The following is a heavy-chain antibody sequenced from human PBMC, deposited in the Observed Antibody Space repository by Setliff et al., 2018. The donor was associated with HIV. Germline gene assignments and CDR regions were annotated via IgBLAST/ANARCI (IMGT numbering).Heavy chain of an antibody. CDR1: GFTFSNAW. CDR3: TTPIASGGPIQYYFDY. D-gene: IGHD5-18*01. Sequence: GGSLRLSCAASGFTFSNAWMSWVRQAPGKRLEWVGRIKSKTDGGTTDYAAPVKGRFTISRDDSKNTLYLQMNSLKTEDTAVYYCTTPIASGGPIQYYFDYWGQGTLVTVSS. CDR2: IKSKTDGGTT. J-gene: IGHJ4*02. V-gene: IGHV3-15*01.